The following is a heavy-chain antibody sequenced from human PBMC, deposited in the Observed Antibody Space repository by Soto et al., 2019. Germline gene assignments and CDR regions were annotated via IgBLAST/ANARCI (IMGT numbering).Heavy chain of an antibody. CDR1: GFTFSDHY. J-gene: IGHJ4*02. CDR3: ARARNALGGYYFDY. CDR2: TRNKANSYTT. Sequence: EVQLVESGGGLVQPGGSLRLSCAASGFTFSDHYMDWVRQAPGKGLEWVGRTRNKANSYTTEYAASVKGRFTISRDDSTNSLYLQMNSLKPEDTAVYYCARARNALGGYYFDYWGQGTLVTVSS. V-gene: IGHV3-72*01. D-gene: IGHD3-16*02.